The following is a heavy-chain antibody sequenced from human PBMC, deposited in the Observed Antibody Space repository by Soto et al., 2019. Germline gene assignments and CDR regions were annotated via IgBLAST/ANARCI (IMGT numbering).Heavy chain of an antibody. D-gene: IGHD3-9*01. CDR3: ARQDDILTGEYYVGMDV. CDR1: GFTFSSYA. Sequence: QVQLVESGGGVVQPGRSLRLSCAASGFTFSSYAMHWVRQAPGKGLEWVAATSYDGSNKYYADSVKGRFTISRDNSKNTLDLQMNSLRAEDTAVYYCARQDDILTGEYYVGMDVWGQGTTVTVSS. CDR2: TSYDGSNK. J-gene: IGHJ6*02. V-gene: IGHV3-30-3*01.